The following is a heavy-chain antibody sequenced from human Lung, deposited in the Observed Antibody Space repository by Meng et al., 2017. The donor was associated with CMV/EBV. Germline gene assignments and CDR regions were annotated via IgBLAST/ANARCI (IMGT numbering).Heavy chain of an antibody. D-gene: IGHD4-17*01. CDR1: GFSFSDYRVG. CDR2: IFSNDER. V-gene: IGHV2-26*01. Sequence: SGXXLVXPTETLTLPCTVSGFSFSDYRVGVSWIRQTPGKALEWLAHIFSNDERSYNTSLKSRLTISQDTSKSQVVLLMTNMDPVDTATYFCARIIRSRADDHYYMDVXGPGXTVTVSS. CDR3: ARIIRSRADDHYYMDV. J-gene: IGHJ6*02.